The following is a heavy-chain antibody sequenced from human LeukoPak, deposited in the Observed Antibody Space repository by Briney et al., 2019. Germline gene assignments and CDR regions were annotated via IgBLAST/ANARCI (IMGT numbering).Heavy chain of an antibody. J-gene: IGHJ4*02. Sequence: PGGSLRLSCAASGFTFSSYAMIWVRQAPGKGLEWVSAISGRGTSAYYADSVKGRFTISRDNSKNTLYLQMNSLRAEDTAVYYCAKAPTLPAYFDYWGQGTLVTVSS. CDR1: GFTFSSYA. CDR3: AKAPTLPAYFDY. V-gene: IGHV3-23*01. CDR2: ISGRGTSA.